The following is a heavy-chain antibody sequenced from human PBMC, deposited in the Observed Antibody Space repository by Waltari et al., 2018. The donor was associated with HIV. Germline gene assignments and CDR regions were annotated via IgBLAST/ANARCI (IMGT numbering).Heavy chain of an antibody. CDR3: ARLGGGWELPDY. V-gene: IGHV4-39*01. CDR1: GGSISSSSYY. J-gene: IGHJ4*02. D-gene: IGHD1-26*01. CDR2: IYYSGST. Sequence: QLQLQESGPGLVKPSETLSLTCTVSGGSISSSSYYWGWIRQPPGKGLEWIGSIYYSGSTYYNPSLKSRVTISVDTSKNQFSLKLSSVTAADTAVYYCARLGGGWELPDYWGQGTLVTVSS.